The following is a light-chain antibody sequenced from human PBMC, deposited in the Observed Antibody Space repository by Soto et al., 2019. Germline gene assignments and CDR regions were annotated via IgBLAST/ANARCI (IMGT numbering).Light chain of an antibody. CDR1: SSDVGSYNH. Sequence: QSVLTQPASVSGSPGQSITISCTGISSDVGSYNHVSWYQQHPGKAPKLMIYEGSERPSGVSNRFSAPKSGNTASLTISGLQAEDEADYYCCSYARSTLYAFATGTKVTVL. CDR3: CSYARSTLYA. CDR2: EGS. V-gene: IGLV2-23*01. J-gene: IGLJ1*01.